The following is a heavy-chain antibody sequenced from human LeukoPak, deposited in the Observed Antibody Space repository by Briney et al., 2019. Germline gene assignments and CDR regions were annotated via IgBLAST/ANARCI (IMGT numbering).Heavy chain of an antibody. CDR3: TTGRFNDVQH. D-gene: IGHD1-1*01. CDR2: IKSKADDGTT. V-gene: IGHV3-15*05. Sequence: GGSLRLSCAASGFTFSDAWMSWVRQAPGKGLEWVGRIKSKADDGTTDYAAPVKGRFTISREDSKNTLYLQISGLKIDDTAVYYCTTGRFNDVQHWGQGTLVTVSS. J-gene: IGHJ4*02. CDR1: GFTFSDAW.